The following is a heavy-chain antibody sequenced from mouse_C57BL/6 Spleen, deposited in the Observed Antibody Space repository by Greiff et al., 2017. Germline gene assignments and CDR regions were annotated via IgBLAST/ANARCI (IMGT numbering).Heavy chain of an antibody. CDR2: IDPSASYT. D-gene: IGHD2-4*01. J-gene: IGHJ2*01. V-gene: IGHV1-69*01. Sequence: QVQLKQPGAELVMPGASVKLSCKASGYTFTSYWMHWVKQRPGQGLEWIGEIDPSASYTNYNQKFKGKSTLTVDKSSSTAYMQLSSLTSEDSAVYYCARRDYLYFDYWGQGTTLTVSS. CDR1: GYTFTSYW. CDR3: ARRDYLYFDY.